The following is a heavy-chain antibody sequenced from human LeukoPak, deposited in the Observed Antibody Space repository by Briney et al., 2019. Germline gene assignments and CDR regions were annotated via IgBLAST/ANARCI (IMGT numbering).Heavy chain of an antibody. CDR3: ARAPPVGEDYYYYYYMDV. J-gene: IGHJ6*03. CDR2: IYYSGST. CDR1: GGSISSYY. D-gene: IGHD3-3*01. V-gene: IGHV4-59*01. Sequence: PSETLSLTCTVSGGSISSYYWSWIRQPPGKGLEWIGYIYYSGSTNYNPSLKSRVTISVDTSKNQFSLKLSSVTAADTAVYYCARAPPVGEDYYYYYYMDVRGKGTTVTVSS.